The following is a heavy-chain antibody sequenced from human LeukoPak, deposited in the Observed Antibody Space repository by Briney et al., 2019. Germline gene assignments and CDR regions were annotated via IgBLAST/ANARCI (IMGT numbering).Heavy chain of an antibody. J-gene: IGHJ5*02. V-gene: IGHV4-59*12. Sequence: SETLSLTCTVSGVSISYYYWSWIRQPPGKGLEWIGYIHYSGSTNYNPSLKSRVTMSVDTSKNQFSLKLSSVTAADTAVYYCARDSHYDSSGYYLNWFDPWGQGTLVTVSS. D-gene: IGHD3-22*01. CDR3: ARDSHYDSSGYYLNWFDP. CDR2: IHYSGST. CDR1: GVSISYYY.